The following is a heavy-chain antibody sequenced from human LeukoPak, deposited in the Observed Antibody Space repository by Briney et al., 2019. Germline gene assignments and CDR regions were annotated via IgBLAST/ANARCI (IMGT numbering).Heavy chain of an antibody. J-gene: IGHJ4*02. D-gene: IGHD1-1*01. CDR1: GGSISSRTSY. Sequence: PSETLSLTCTVSGGSISSRTSYWGWIRQPPGRGLEWIGSIYYTGSSYYNPSLKNRVTISLDVSMDQFSLKLNSVTAADTAVYYCASLEGPVDYWGQGTLVTVSS. CDR3: ASLEGPVDY. V-gene: IGHV4-39*01. CDR2: IYYTGSS.